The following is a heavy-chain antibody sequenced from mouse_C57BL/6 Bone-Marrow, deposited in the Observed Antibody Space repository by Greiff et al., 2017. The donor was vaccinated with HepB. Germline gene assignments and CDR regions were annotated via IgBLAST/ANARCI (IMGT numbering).Heavy chain of an antibody. CDR1: GYTFTDYE. Sequence: VQLQQSGAELMKPGASVKLSCKASGYTFTDYEMHWVKQTPVHGLEWIGAIDPETGGTAYNQKFKGKAILTADKSSSTAYMELRSLTSEDSAVYYCDSAWFAYWGQGTLVTVSA. D-gene: IGHD2-12*01. J-gene: IGHJ3*01. CDR3: DSAWFAY. CDR2: IDPETGGT. V-gene: IGHV1-15*01.